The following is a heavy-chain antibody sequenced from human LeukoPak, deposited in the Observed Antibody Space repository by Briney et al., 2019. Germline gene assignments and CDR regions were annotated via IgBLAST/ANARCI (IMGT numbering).Heavy chain of an antibody. D-gene: IGHD6-19*01. V-gene: IGHV1-8*01. CDR1: GYTFTSYD. J-gene: IGHJ6*03. CDR3: ASNAGYSSGWSYYYYYYMDV. CDR2: MNPNSGNT. Sequence: ASVKVSCKASGYTFTSYDINWVRQATGQGLEWMGWMNPNSGNTGYAQKFQGRVTTTRNTSISTAYMELSSLRSEDTAVYYCASNAGYSSGWSYYYYYYMDVWGKGTTVTVSS.